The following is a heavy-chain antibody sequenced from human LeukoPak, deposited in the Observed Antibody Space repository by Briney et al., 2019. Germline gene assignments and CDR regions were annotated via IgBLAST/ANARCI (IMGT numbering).Heavy chain of an antibody. D-gene: IGHD6-19*01. CDR3: ARGQYSSGWYEEDDYYYGMDV. CDR2: ISSSGSTI. Sequence: PGGSLRLSCAASGFTFSSYEMNWVRQAPGKGLHRVSYISSSGSTIYYADSVKGRFTISRDNAKNSLYLQMNSLRAEDTAVYYCARGQYSSGWYEEDDYYYGMDVWGKGTTVTVSS. CDR1: GFTFSSYE. J-gene: IGHJ6*04. V-gene: IGHV3-48*03.